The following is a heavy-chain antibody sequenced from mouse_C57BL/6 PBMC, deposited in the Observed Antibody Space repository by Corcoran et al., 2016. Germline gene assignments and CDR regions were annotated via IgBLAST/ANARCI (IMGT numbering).Heavy chain of an antibody. V-gene: IGHV1-80*01. CDR3: ARSPNYYGSSYDWYFDV. J-gene: IGHJ1*03. CDR1: GYAFSSYW. CDR2: IYPGDGDT. D-gene: IGHD1-1*01. Sequence: QGQLQQSGAELVKPGASVKISCKASGYAFSSYWMNWVTQRPGKGLEWIGQIYPGDGDTNYNGKFKGKATQTADKSSSTAYMQLSSLTSEDSAVYFCARSPNYYGSSYDWYFDVWGTGTTVTVSS.